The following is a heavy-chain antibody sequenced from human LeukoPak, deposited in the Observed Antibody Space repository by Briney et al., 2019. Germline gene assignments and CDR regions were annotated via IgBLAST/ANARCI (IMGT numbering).Heavy chain of an antibody. CDR1: GGTFSSYA. D-gene: IGHD3-22*01. CDR2: IIPIFGTA. Sequence: GASVKVPCKASGGTFSSYAISWVRQAPGQGLELMGRIIPIFGTANYAQKFQGRVTITTDESTSTAYMELSSLRSEDTAVYYCATSPMGDYDSSGYYWGQGTLVTVSS. CDR3: ATSPMGDYDSSGYY. J-gene: IGHJ4*02. V-gene: IGHV1-69*05.